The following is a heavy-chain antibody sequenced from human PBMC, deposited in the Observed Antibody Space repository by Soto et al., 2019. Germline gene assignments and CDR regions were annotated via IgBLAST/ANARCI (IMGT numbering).Heavy chain of an antibody. CDR3: AKAYEYTSGWYDY. CDR1: GFTFSSSA. Sequence: GGSLRLSCAASGFTFSSSAMSWVRQAPGKGLEWVSGISGGGGNTYYAGSVKGRFSISRDNSKNTLYLQMNSLRADDTAVYYCAKAYEYTSGWYDYWGQGTLVTVSS. J-gene: IGHJ4*02. V-gene: IGHV3-23*01. D-gene: IGHD6-19*01. CDR2: ISGGGGNT.